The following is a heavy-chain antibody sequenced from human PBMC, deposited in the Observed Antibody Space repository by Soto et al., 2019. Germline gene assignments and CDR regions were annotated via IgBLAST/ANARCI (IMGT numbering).Heavy chain of an antibody. D-gene: IGHD3-22*01. Sequence: EVQLVESGGGLVQPGGSLRLSCAASGFTFRSFWMHWVRQAPGKGLVWVSRINTDGSSTSYADSVKGRFTISRDNAKNTLYLQMNSLRAEDTAVYFCAREESTFYYDGSGYPRYYYYGMDVWGQGTTVTVSS. CDR3: AREESTFYYDGSGYPRYYYYGMDV. J-gene: IGHJ6*02. CDR1: GFTFRSFW. CDR2: INTDGSST. V-gene: IGHV3-74*01.